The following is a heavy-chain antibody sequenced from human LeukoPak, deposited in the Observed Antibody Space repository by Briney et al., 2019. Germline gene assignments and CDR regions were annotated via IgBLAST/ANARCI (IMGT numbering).Heavy chain of an antibody. CDR1: GFRFSDYA. CDR2: IDGTSAYR. V-gene: IGHV3-21*01. Sequence: GGSLRLSCAASGFRFSDYAINWVRQAPGKGLEWVSAIDGTSAYRYYGDSVKGRFTISRDNAKSSVSLQMNSLRDDDTAVYYCARDNLWAFDIWGQGTMVTVSS. J-gene: IGHJ3*02. CDR3: ARDNLWAFDI. D-gene: IGHD3-10*01.